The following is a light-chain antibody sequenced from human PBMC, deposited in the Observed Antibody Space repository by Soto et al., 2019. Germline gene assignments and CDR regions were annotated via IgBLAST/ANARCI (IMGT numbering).Light chain of an antibody. V-gene: IGLV2-14*01. Sequence: QSALTQPASVSGSPGRSITISCTGTSGDIGGYNYVSWYQQHPGKAPKLMIYDVSDRPSGVSNRFSGSKSGNTASLTISGLRAEDEADYYCSSYTTSNTLLFGGGTKLTVL. J-gene: IGLJ2*01. CDR1: SGDIGGYNY. CDR3: SSYTTSNTLL. CDR2: DVS.